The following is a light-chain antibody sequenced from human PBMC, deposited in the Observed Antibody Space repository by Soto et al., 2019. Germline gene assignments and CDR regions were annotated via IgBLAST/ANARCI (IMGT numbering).Light chain of an antibody. CDR2: GAS. CDR1: HSVSSN. V-gene: IGKV3-15*01. Sequence: LVLTQSPSPLSVSPGERATLSCRASHSVSSNLAWYQQKPGQAPRLLIYGASNTATGIPARFSGSGSGTEFALTISSLQSEDFADYDCQQYNNWWTFGQGTKVEIK. CDR3: QQYNNWWT. J-gene: IGKJ1*01.